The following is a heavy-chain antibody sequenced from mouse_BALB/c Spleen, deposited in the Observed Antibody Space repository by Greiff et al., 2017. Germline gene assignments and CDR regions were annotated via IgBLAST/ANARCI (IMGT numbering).Heavy chain of an antibody. CDR1: GYAFSSSW. V-gene: IGHV1-82*01. Sequence: QVQLQQSGPELVKPGASVKISCKASGYAFSSSWMNWVKQRPGQGLEWIGRIYPGDGDTNYNGKFKGKATLTADKSSSTAYMQLSSLTSVDSAVYFCASLAPSYYFDYWGQGTTLTVSS. CDR2: IYPGDGDT. CDR3: ASLAPSYYFDY. J-gene: IGHJ2*01.